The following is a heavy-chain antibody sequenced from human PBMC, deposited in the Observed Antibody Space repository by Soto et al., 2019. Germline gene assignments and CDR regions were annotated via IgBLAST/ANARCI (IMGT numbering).Heavy chain of an antibody. CDR2: IIPILGIA. CDR3: GRGSGYSSSSRHNWFDP. V-gene: IGHV1-69*02. Sequence: QVQLVQSGAEVKKPGSSVKVSCKASGGTFSSYTISWVRQAPGQGLEWMGRIIPILGIANYAQKFQGRVTITATKPTSPAYMELSSLKSEDTAVYYCGRGSGYSSSSRHNWFDPWGQGTLVTVSS. J-gene: IGHJ5*02. D-gene: IGHD6-6*01. CDR1: GGTFSSYT.